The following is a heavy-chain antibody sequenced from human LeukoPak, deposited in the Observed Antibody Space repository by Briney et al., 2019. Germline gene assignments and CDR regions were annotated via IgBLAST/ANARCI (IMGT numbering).Heavy chain of an antibody. Sequence: PSETLSLTCTVSGYSISSGYYWGWIRQPPGKGLEWIGSIYHSGSTYYNPSLKSRVTISVDTSKNQFSLKLSSVTAADTAVYYCARDMVIDYYYYYYMDVWGKGTTVTVSS. CDR2: IYHSGST. V-gene: IGHV4-38-2*02. CDR1: GYSISSGYY. J-gene: IGHJ6*03. D-gene: IGHD2-21*01. CDR3: ARDMVIDYYYYYYMDV.